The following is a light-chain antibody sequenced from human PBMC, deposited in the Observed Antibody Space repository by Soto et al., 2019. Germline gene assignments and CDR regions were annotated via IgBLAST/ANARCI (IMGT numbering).Light chain of an antibody. CDR2: GDS. CDR1: SSNIGPDYD. Sequence: QSVLTQPPSVSGAPGQRVTISCTGSSSNIGPDYDVHWYQQLPGTAPKLLIYGDSNRPSGVPDRFSGSRSGTSASLAITGLQAEDEADSYCQSWDTSLSASVFGSGTKPTVL. CDR3: QSWDTSLSASV. V-gene: IGLV1-40*01. J-gene: IGLJ1*01.